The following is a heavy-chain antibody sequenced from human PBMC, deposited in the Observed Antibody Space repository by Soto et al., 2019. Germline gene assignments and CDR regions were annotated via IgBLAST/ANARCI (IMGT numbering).Heavy chain of an antibody. D-gene: IGHD2-15*01. CDR1: GFTFSSYA. CDR2: ISYDGSNK. Sequence: GSLRLSCAASGFTFSSYAMHWVRQAPGKGLEWVAVISYDGSNKYYADSVKGRFTISRDNSKNTLYLQMNSLRAEDTAVYYCARDIVVVVAANNFDYWGQGTLVTVSS. CDR3: ARDIVVVVAANNFDY. J-gene: IGHJ4*02. V-gene: IGHV3-30-3*01.